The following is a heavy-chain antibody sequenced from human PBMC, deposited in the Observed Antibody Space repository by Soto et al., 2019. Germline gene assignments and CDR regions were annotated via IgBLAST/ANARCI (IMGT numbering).Heavy chain of an antibody. J-gene: IGHJ4*02. CDR3: VKDALTTVAYYFDC. CDR1: GFRFDDYG. Sequence: GGSLRLSCEVSGFRFDDYGMHWVRQAPGKGLEWIAGISRDSRSISYGASMKGRFTISRDNAKNSLYLQLNSLRADDTAFYYCVKDALTTVAYYFDCWGQGALVTVSS. D-gene: IGHD4-17*01. CDR2: ISRDSRSI. V-gene: IGHV3-9*01.